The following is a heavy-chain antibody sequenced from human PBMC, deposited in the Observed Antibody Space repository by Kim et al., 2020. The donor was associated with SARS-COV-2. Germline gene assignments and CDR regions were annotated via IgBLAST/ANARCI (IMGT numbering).Heavy chain of an antibody. V-gene: IGHV3-21*01. Sequence: ATPLKGRFTISRDNAKNSLFLRMSTLRAEDTAVYYCARGLSPLSGSRLDFWGQGALVTVSS. J-gene: IGHJ4*02. CDR3: ARGLSPLSGSRLDF. D-gene: IGHD2-15*01.